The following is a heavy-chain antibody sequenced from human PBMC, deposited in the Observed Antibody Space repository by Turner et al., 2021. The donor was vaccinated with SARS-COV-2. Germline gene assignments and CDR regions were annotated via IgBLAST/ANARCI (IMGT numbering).Heavy chain of an antibody. D-gene: IGHD1-26*01. V-gene: IGHV3-30*04. Sequence: QGQLVESGGGVVQPGRSLRHPCAASGFAVSNYAMHWVRQAPGKGLEWVAVISDDGSNKYYADSVKGRFTISRDNSKNTLYLQMNSLRAEDTAVYYCARDRIIWDRGVYYYYGMDVWGQGTTVTVSS. CDR1: GFAVSNYA. CDR2: ISDDGSNK. CDR3: ARDRIIWDRGVYYYYGMDV. J-gene: IGHJ6*02.